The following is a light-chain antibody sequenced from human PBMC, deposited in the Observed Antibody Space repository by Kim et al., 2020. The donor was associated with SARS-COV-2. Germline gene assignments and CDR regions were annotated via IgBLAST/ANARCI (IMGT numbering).Light chain of an antibody. CDR2: KGS. CDR3: QQYKTFWT. Sequence: LSASVGDRVTITCRASQSISVWLAWYQQRPGDAPKLLIYKGSSLQSGVPSRFSGSGSGTEFTLTISSLQPDDSATYYCQQYKTFWTFGQGTKVEIK. CDR1: QSISVW. V-gene: IGKV1-5*03. J-gene: IGKJ1*01.